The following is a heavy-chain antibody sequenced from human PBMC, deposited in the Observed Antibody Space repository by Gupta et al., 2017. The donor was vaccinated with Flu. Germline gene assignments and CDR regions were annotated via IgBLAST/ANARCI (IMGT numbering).Heavy chain of an antibody. Sequence: YGTCISTYYLSWIRQPAGKRLEWIGRIHTSGYTNYKPSLKSRLTMSVDTSKNQFSLKLSSVTAADTAVYYCARDRSYDGWYFDFWGQGTLVTVSS. D-gene: IGHD3-10*01. CDR1: GTCISTYY. CDR3: ARDRSYDGWYFDF. V-gene: IGHV4-4*07. CDR2: IHTSGYT. J-gene: IGHJ4*02.